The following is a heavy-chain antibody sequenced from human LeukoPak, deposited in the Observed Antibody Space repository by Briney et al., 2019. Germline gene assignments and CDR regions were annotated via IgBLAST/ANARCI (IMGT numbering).Heavy chain of an antibody. CDR3: ARDVGYSYGYNWFDP. D-gene: IGHD5-18*01. CDR2: IYYSGST. J-gene: IGHJ5*02. Sequence: SETLSLTCTVSGGSISSYYWSWIRQPPGKGLEWIGYIYYSGSTNYNPSLKSRVTISVDTSKNQFSLKLSSVTAADTAVYYSARDVGYSYGYNWFDPWGQGTLVTVSS. V-gene: IGHV4-59*12. CDR1: GGSISSYY.